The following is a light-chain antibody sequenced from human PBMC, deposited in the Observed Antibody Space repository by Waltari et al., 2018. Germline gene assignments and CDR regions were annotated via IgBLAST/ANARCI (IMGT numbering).Light chain of an antibody. CDR2: GAS. V-gene: IGKV3-15*01. Sequence: ETLLKQSPATLSVSPGKRVILSCRASQSISTNLAWYQPKPGQAPRLLIYGASTRATGIPARFSGSGSETEFTLTISSMQSEDFAVYYCQQYNDWPPITFGQGTRLDI. CDR1: QSISTN. CDR3: QQYNDWPPIT. J-gene: IGKJ5*01.